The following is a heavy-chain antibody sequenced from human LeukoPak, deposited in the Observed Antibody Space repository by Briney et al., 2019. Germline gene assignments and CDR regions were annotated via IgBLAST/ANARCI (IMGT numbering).Heavy chain of an antibody. CDR2: IIPILGIA. CDR3: ARGHCSSTSCQHVDYYYYMDV. J-gene: IGHJ6*03. V-gene: IGHV1-69*04. Sequence: SVKVSCKASGGTFSSYAISWVRQAPGQGLEWMGRIIPILGIANYTQKFQGRVTITADKSTSTAYMELSSLRSEDTAVYYCARGHCSSTSCQHVDYYYYMDVWGKGTTVTVSS. CDR1: GGTFSSYA. D-gene: IGHD2-2*01.